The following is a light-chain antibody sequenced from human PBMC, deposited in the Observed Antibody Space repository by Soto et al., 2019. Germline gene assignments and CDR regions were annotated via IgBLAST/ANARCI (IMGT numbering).Light chain of an antibody. V-gene: IGKV1-33*01. J-gene: IGKJ2*01. CDR1: QDISNY. Sequence: DIQMTQSPSFLSASVGDRVTITCQASQDISNYLNWFQQKPGKAPKLLISEASHLQTGVPSRFSGSESGADFTHTISSLQPEDSATYYCQQYDSVPYTFGQGTKLEI. CDR3: QQYDSVPYT. CDR2: EAS.